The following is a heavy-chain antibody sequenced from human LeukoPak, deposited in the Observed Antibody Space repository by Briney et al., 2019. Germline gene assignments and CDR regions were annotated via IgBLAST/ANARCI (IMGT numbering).Heavy chain of an antibody. CDR1: GGSISSYY. D-gene: IGHD3-10*01. V-gene: IGHV4-59*01. J-gene: IGHJ4*02. CDR3: ARGRGSIYGSGSYGGPHVFDY. CDR2: IYYSGST. Sequence: PSETLSLTCTVSGGSISSYYWSWIRQPPGKGLEWIGYIYYSGSTNYNPSLKSRVTISVDTSKNQFSLKLSSVTAADTAVYYCARGRGSIYGSGSYGGPHVFDYWGQGTLVTVSS.